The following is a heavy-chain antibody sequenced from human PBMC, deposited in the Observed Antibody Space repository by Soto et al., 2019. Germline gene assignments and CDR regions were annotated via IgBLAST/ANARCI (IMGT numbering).Heavy chain of an antibody. V-gene: IGHV4-59*01. CDR2: IYYSGST. Sequence: PSETLSLTCTVSGGSISSYYWSWIRQPPGKGLEWIGYIYYSGSTNYNPSLKSRVTISIDTSKSHFSLKLSSLTAADTAVYYCARGPEVAGAGWWFDPWGQGTLVTVSS. D-gene: IGHD6-19*01. CDR1: GGSISSYY. CDR3: ARGPEVAGAGWWFDP. J-gene: IGHJ5*02.